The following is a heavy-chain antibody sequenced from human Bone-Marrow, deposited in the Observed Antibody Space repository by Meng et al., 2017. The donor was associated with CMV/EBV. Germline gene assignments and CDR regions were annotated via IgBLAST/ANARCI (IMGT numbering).Heavy chain of an antibody. CDR3: ARVLKGRFLEWPLPGVYFDY. J-gene: IGHJ4*02. CDR2: IYYSGST. V-gene: IGHV4-30-4*01. CDR1: GDYY. D-gene: IGHD3-3*01. Sequence: GDYYWSWIRQPPGKGLEWIGYIYYSGSTYYNPSLKSRVTISVDTSKNQFSLKLSSVTAADTAVYYCARVLKGRFLEWPLPGVYFDYWGQGTLVTVSS.